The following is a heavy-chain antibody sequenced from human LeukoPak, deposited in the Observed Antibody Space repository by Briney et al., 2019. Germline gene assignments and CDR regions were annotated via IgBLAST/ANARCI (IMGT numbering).Heavy chain of an antibody. Sequence: SETLSLTCTVSGGSIISDYWSWIRQPPGKGLEWIGYFYYSGSTNYNPSLKSRVTISVDTSKNQLSLKLSSVTAADTAVYYCARWYSGRYGDFDNWGQGTLVTASS. D-gene: IGHD1-26*01. CDR3: ARWYSGRYGDFDN. CDR2: FYYSGST. CDR1: GGSIISDY. J-gene: IGHJ4*02. V-gene: IGHV4-59*08.